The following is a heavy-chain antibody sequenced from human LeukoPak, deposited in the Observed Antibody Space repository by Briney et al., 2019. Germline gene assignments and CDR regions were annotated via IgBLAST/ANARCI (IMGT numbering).Heavy chain of an antibody. CDR1: GYTFTTYW. J-gene: IGHJ3*01. D-gene: IGHD6-19*01. Sequence: GDSPNISCRASGYTFTTYWIGWVRQMPGRGLEWMGIIYPGDSDVRYSPSFQGQVTISADKSISTAYLQWSSLKASDTAMYYCARQIGTSGWLWGQGTMVTDCS. CDR2: IYPGDSDV. CDR3: ARQIGTSGWL. V-gene: IGHV5-51*01.